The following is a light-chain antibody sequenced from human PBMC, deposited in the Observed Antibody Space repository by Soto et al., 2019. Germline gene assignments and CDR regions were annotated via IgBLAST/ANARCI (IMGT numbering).Light chain of an antibody. J-gene: IGKJ5*01. CDR2: GAS. CDR3: QQYSTSPT. Sequence: LTQSPCTLSLSPGERATLHCRASQSVSSSYLAWYQQKPGQAPRLLIYGASSRATGIPDRFSGSGSGTDFTLTISRLEPEDFAVYYCQQYSTSPTFGEGTRLEI. CDR1: QSVSSSY. V-gene: IGKV3-20*01.